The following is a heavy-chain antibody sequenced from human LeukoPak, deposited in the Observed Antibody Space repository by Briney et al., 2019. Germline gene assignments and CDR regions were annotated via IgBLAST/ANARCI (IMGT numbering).Heavy chain of an antibody. D-gene: IGHD6-6*01. J-gene: IGHJ3*02. CDR2: ISSSSSYI. Sequence: GGSLRLSCEASGFTFSSYSMTWVRQAPGKGLEWVSSISSSSSYIYYADSVKGRFTISRDNAKNSLYLQMNSLRAEDTAVYYCARDVEYSSSSVFSDAFDIWGQGTMVTVSS. CDR3: ARDVEYSSSSVFSDAFDI. CDR1: GFTFSSYS. V-gene: IGHV3-21*01.